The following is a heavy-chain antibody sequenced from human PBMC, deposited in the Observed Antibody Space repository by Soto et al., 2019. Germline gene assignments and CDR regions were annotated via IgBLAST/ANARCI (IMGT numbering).Heavy chain of an antibody. V-gene: IGHV1-69*13. Sequence: AVKVSCKASGGTFSSSSISWVLQAPGQGLEWMGGIILISGVPNYAQKFQDRVRIIADEFTNTAYMELSSLRSEDTAVYYCATPSVAARPKGGYYYMDVWGQGTTVTVS. J-gene: IGHJ6*03. CDR3: ATPSVAARPKGGYYYMDV. D-gene: IGHD6-6*01. CDR1: GGTFSSSS. CDR2: IILISGVP.